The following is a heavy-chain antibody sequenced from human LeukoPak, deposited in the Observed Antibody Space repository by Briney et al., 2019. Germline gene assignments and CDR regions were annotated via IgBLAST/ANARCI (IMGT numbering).Heavy chain of an antibody. CDR2: INANSGDT. Sequence: ASVKVSCKASGHTFTGYYMHWVRQAPGQGLEWMGWINANSGDTNYAQKFQGRVTMTRDTSISTAYMELSRLRSDDTAVYYCARGSYCSGGSCYWAFGYWGQGTLVTVSS. D-gene: IGHD2-15*01. CDR1: GHTFTGYY. V-gene: IGHV1-2*02. CDR3: ARGSYCSGGSCYWAFGY. J-gene: IGHJ4*02.